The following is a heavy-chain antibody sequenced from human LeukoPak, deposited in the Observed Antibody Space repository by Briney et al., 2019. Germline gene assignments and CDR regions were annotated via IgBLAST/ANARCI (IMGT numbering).Heavy chain of an antibody. Sequence: KSSETLSLTCAVYGGSFSGYYWSWIRQPPGKGLEWIAEINHSGSTNYNPSLKSRVTISVDTSKNQFSLKLSSVTASDTAVYYCARSNQGQFAVAGLLVHWGQGTLVTVSS. D-gene: IGHD6-19*01. CDR1: GGSFSGYY. CDR3: ARSNQGQFAVAGLLVH. CDR2: INHSGST. V-gene: IGHV4-34*01. J-gene: IGHJ4*02.